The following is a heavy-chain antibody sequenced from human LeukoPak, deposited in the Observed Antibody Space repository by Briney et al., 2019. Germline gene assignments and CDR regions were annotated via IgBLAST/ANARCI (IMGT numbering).Heavy chain of an antibody. CDR1: GGSISSGGYY. J-gene: IGHJ5*02. CDR3: ARGLRFLEWLFRPPPPHNWFDP. Sequence: PSETLSLTCTVSGGSISSGGYYWSWIRQHPGKGLEWIGYIYYSGSTYYNPSLKSRVTISVDTSKNQFSLKLSSVTAADTAVYYCARGLRFLEWLFRPPPPHNWFDPWGQGTLVTVSS. CDR2: IYYSGST. D-gene: IGHD3-3*01. V-gene: IGHV4-31*03.